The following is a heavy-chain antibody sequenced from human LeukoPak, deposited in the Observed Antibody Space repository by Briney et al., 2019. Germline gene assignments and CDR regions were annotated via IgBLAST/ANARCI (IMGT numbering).Heavy chain of an antibody. V-gene: IGHV3-11*01. CDR1: GFTFSTYW. CDR3: ARIWLPGAFDI. D-gene: IGHD5-18*01. CDR2: ISSSGSTI. J-gene: IGHJ3*02. Sequence: GGSLRLSCAASGFTFSTYWMHWIRQAPGKGLEWVSYISSSGSTIYYADSVKGRFTISRDNAKNSLYLQMNSLRAEDTAVYYCARIWLPGAFDIWGQGTMVTVSS.